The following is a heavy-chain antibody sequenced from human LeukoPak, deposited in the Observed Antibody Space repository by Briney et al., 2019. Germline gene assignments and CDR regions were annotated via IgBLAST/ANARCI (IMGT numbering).Heavy chain of an antibody. CDR1: GFTFDDYA. D-gene: IGHD3-9*01. CDR2: ISWNSGSI. CDR3: AKADYDILTGYVESGYYFDY. J-gene: IGHJ4*02. V-gene: IGHV3-9*01. Sequence: GGSLRLSCAASGFTFDDYAMHWVRQAPGKGLEWVSGISWNSGSIGYADSVKGRFTISRDNAKNSLYLQMNSLRAEDTALYYCAKADYDILTGYVESGYYFDYWGQGTLVTVSS.